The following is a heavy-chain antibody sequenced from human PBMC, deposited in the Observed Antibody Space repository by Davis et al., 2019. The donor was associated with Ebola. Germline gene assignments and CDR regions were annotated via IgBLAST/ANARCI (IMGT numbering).Heavy chain of an antibody. V-gene: IGHV3-30-3*01. CDR2: ISYDGSNK. CDR3: ARVDLWFGEFLPDY. CDR1: GFTFSSYA. Sequence: GESLKISCAASGFTFSSYAMHWVRQAPGKGLEWVAVISYDGSNKYYADSVKGRFTISRDNSKNTLYLQMNSLRAEDTAVYYCARVDLWFGEFLPDYWGQGTLVTVSS. J-gene: IGHJ4*02. D-gene: IGHD3-10*01.